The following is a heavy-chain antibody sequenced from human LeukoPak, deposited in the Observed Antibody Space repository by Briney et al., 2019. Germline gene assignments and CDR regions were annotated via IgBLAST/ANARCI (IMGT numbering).Heavy chain of an antibody. CDR1: GGSFSSYY. CDR2: IYTSGST. J-gene: IGHJ6*03. Sequence: PSETLSLTCTVSGGSFSSYYWSWIRQPAGKGLEWIGRIYTSGSTNYNPSLKSRVTMSVDTSKNQFSLKLSSVTAADTAVYYCARESDFWSGSLPSSHYYYYMDVWGKGTTVTVSS. D-gene: IGHD3-3*01. V-gene: IGHV4-4*07. CDR3: ARESDFWSGSLPSSHYYYYMDV.